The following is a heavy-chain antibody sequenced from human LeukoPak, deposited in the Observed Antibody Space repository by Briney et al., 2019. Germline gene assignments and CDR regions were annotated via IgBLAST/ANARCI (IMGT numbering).Heavy chain of an antibody. J-gene: IGHJ4*02. D-gene: IGHD2-15*01. V-gene: IGHV4-59*01. CDR1: GDSINSYY. CDR3: ARGGGYYFDY. CDR2: IYYSGRT. Sequence: PSETLSLTCTVSGDSINSYYWNWIRQPPGKGLEWIGYIYYSGRTDYNPSLKSRVTISVDTSKHQFSMKLKSVTAADTAVYFCARGGGYYFDYWGQGVLVTVSS.